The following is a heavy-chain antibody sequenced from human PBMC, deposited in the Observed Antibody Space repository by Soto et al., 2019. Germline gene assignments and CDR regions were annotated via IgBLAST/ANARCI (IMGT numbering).Heavy chain of an antibody. CDR3: ARAKWELLYFQH. CDR1: GGSISSYY. D-gene: IGHD1-26*01. CDR2: IYYSGST. J-gene: IGHJ1*01. Sequence: QVQLQESGPGLVKPSETLSLTCTVSGGSISSYYWSWIRQPPGKGLEWIGYIYYSGSTNYNPSLKSRVTISVDTSKTQFSLKLSSVTAADTAVYYCARAKWELLYFQHWGQGTLVTVSS. V-gene: IGHV4-59*01.